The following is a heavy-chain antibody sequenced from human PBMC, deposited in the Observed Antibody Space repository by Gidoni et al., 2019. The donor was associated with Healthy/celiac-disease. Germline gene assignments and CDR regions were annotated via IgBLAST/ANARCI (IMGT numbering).Heavy chain of an antibody. CDR3: ARGGYYYDSSGYYGGDY. J-gene: IGHJ4*02. Sequence: QVQLVPSGAEVKKPGSSVKVSCKASGGTFSSYAISWVRQAPGQGLEWMGGIIPIFGTANYAQKFQGRVTITADESTSTAYMELSSLRSEDTAVYYCARGGYYYDSSGYYGGDYWGQGTLVTVSS. D-gene: IGHD3-22*01. CDR1: GGTFSSYA. V-gene: IGHV1-69*01. CDR2: IIPIFGTA.